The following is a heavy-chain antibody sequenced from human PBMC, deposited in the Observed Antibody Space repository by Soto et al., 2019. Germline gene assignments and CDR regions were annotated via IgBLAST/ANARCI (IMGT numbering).Heavy chain of an antibody. J-gene: IGHJ6*02. CDR2: IIPIFGTA. CDR1: GGTFSSYA. V-gene: IGHV1-69*13. D-gene: IGHD2-2*01. CDR3: ATLSSTSLSRYYYGMDV. Sequence: SVKVSCKASGGTFSSYAISWVRQAPGQGLEWMGGIIPIFGTANYAQKFQGRVTITADESTSTACMELSSLRSEDTAVYYCATLSSTSLSRYYYGMDVWGQGTTVTVSS.